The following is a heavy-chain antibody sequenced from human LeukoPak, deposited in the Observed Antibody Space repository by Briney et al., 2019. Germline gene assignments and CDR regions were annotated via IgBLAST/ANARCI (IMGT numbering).Heavy chain of an antibody. V-gene: IGHV4-59*01. CDR3: AREGARGYSYGGPFDY. CDR2: IYYSGST. D-gene: IGHD5-18*01. Sequence: SETLSLTCTVSGGSISSYYWSWIRQPPGKGLEWIGYIYYSGSTNYNPSLKSRVTISVDTSKNQFSLKLSSVTAADTAVYYCAREGARGYSYGGPFDYWGQGTLVTVSS. J-gene: IGHJ4*02. CDR1: GGSISSYY.